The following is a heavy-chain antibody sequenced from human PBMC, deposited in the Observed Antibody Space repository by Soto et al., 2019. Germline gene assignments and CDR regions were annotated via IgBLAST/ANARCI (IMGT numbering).Heavy chain of an antibody. D-gene: IGHD3-16*01. CDR1: GFTFSSYA. J-gene: IGHJ6*02. CDR3: AREEGVGNYYGMDV. V-gene: IGHV3-30-3*01. Sequence: GGSLRLSCAASGFTFSSYAMHWVRQAPGKWLEWVAVISYDGSNKYYADSVKGRFTISRDNSKNTLYLQMNSLRAEDTAVYYCAREEGVGNYYGMDVWGQGXTVTVSS. CDR2: ISYDGSNK.